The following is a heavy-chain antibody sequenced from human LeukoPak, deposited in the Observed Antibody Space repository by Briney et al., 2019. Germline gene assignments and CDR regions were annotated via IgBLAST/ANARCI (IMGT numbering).Heavy chain of an antibody. CDR1: GFTFSNYA. CDR2: IKQDGSEK. Sequence: PGGSLRLSCAASGFTFSNYAMRWVRQAPGKGLEWVANIKQDGSEKYYVDSVKGRFTISRDNAKNSLYLQMNSLRAEDTAVYYCASRLLWFDPWGQGTLVTVSS. D-gene: IGHD2/OR15-2a*01. V-gene: IGHV3-7*01. CDR3: ASRLLWFDP. J-gene: IGHJ5*02.